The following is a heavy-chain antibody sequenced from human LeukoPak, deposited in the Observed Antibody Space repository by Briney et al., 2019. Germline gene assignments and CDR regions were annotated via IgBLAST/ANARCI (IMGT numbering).Heavy chain of an antibody. CDR1: GGSISSYY. D-gene: IGHD3-22*01. Sequence: SETLSLTCSVSGGSISSYYWNWIRQPAGKGLEYIGRIYPSGSTNYNPSLKSRVTISVDTSKNQFSLKLSSVTAADTAVYYCARRRFTMIVVVREPFDIWGQGTMVTVSS. CDR3: ARRRFTMIVVVREPFDI. V-gene: IGHV4-4*07. CDR2: IYPSGST. J-gene: IGHJ3*02.